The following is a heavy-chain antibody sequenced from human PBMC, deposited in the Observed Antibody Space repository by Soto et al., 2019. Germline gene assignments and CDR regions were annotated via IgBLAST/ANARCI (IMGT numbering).Heavy chain of an antibody. CDR3: ALKAERNAQKFDF. CDR1: GGIFKNFD. D-gene: IGHD2-2*01. J-gene: IGHJ4*02. V-gene: IGHV1-69*13. CDR2: IIPLFNAT. Sequence: SVKVSCKTSGGIFKNFDIGWVRQSPGQGLEWMGEIIPLFNATNYAQKFRGRVTVTADESTRTAYMELTRLTYDDTAVYFCALKAERNAQKFDFWGQGKVVTVSS.